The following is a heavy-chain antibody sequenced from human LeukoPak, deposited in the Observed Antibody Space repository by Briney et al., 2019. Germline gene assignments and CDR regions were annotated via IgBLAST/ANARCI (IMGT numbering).Heavy chain of an antibody. CDR2: IYHSGST. CDR1: GGSISSSNW. Sequence: KPSGTLSLTCAVSGGSISSSNWWSWVRQPPGKGLEWIGEIYHSGSTNYNPSLKSRVTISVDTSKNQFSLKLSSVTAADTAVYYCARGGYYGSGNDFRFDPWGQGTLVTVSS. CDR3: ARGGYYGSGNDFRFDP. D-gene: IGHD3-10*01. V-gene: IGHV4-4*02. J-gene: IGHJ5*02.